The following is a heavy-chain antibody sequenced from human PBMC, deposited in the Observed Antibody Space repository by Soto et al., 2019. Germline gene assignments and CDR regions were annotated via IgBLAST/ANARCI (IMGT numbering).Heavy chain of an antibody. CDR2: IIPIFGTA. CDR1: GGTISSYA. Sequence: GASVKVSCKDSGGTISSYAISWVRQAPGQGLEWMGGIIPIFGTANYAQKFQGRVTITADESTSTAYMELSSLRSEDTAVYYCARNGLSPNFCGGDCYNWFDPWGQGTLVTVSS. J-gene: IGHJ5*02. V-gene: IGHV1-69*13. D-gene: IGHD2-21*02. CDR3: ARNGLSPNFCGGDCYNWFDP.